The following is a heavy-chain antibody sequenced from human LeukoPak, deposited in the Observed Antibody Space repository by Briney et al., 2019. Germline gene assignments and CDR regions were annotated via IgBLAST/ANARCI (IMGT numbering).Heavy chain of an antibody. CDR2: IYHSGST. D-gene: IGHD3-3*01. CDR1: GGSISSGGYY. Sequence: SETLSLTCTVSGGSISSGGYYWSWIRQPPGKGLEWIGYIYHSGSTYYSPSLKSRVTMSVDRSKNQVSLRLSSVTVADTAVYYCARTMRGDFWSNYSYYYYYYMDVWGKGTTVTVSS. CDR3: ARTMRGDFWSNYSYYYYYYMDV. J-gene: IGHJ6*03. V-gene: IGHV4-30-2*01.